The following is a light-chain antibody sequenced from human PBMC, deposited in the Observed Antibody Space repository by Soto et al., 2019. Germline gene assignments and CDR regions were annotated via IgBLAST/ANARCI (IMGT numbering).Light chain of an antibody. CDR3: SSYTSSSVV. V-gene: IGLV2-14*01. CDR1: SSDVGGYNY. CDR2: DVS. J-gene: IGLJ2*01. Sequence: QSALTQPASVSGSPGQSITISCTGTSSDVGGYNYVSWYQQRPGKAPILMIYDVSYRPSGISNRFSGPKSGNTASLTISGLRAEDEADYYCSSYTSSSVVFGGGTKLTVL.